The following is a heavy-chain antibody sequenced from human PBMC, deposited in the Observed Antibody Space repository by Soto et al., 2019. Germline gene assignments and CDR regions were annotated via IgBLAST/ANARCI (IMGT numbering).Heavy chain of an antibody. CDR1: GFTFSSYD. CDR3: ASGLDAPRGGVSEVITTFALGY. CDR2: IGTAGDT. D-gene: IGHD3-22*01. J-gene: IGHJ4*02. Sequence: EVQLVESGGGLVQPGGSLRLSCAASGFTFSSYDMHWVRQATGKGLEWVSAIGTAGDTYYPGSVKGRFTISRENAKNSLYLQMNSLRAEDTAVYYCASGLDAPRGGVSEVITTFALGYWGQGTLVTVSS. V-gene: IGHV3-13*01.